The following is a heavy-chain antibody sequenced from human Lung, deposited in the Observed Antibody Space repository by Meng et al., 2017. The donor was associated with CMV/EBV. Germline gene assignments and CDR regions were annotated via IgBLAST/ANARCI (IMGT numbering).Heavy chain of an antibody. D-gene: IGHD1-26*01. CDR2: ISSSGSTM. CDR3: ARRSRSYVNAFDI. J-gene: IGHJ3*02. CDR1: GFTFSSYE. Sequence: GESXKISCAASGFTFSSYELNWVRQAPGKGLEWVSYISSSGSTMYYADTVKGRFTISSDNAKNSLYLQMNSLRVEDTAVYYCARRSRSYVNAFDIWRRGTMVTVSS. V-gene: IGHV3-48*03.